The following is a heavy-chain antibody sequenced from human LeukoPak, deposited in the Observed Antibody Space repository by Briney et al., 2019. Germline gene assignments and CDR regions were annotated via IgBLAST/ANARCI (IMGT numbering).Heavy chain of an antibody. Sequence: SETLSLTCAVYGGSFSGYYWSWIRQPPGKGLEWIGYIYYSGSTNYNPSLKSRVTISVDTSKNQFSLKLSSVTAADTAVYYCARDSNSGWYRDAFDIWGQGTMVTVSS. D-gene: IGHD6-19*01. CDR2: IYYSGST. J-gene: IGHJ3*02. CDR1: GGSFSGYY. V-gene: IGHV4-59*01. CDR3: ARDSNSGWYRDAFDI.